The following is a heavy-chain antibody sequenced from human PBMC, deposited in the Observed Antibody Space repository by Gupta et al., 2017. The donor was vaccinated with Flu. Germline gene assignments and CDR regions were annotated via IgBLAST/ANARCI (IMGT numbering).Heavy chain of an antibody. Sequence: PGRGLGVVARSKGENDGDTTNYVAPLKSRCTMARDDSKKTVYRQMDSLKIEDTGVYVCAAATQYISVSLFDSWGQGVLVTVSS. CDR2: SKGENDGDTT. CDR3: AAATQYISVSLFDS. D-gene: IGHD3-22*01. V-gene: IGHV3-15*01. J-gene: IGHJ4*02.